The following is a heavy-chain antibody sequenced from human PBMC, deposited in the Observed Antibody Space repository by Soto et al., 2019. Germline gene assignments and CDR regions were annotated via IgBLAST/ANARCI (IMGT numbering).Heavy chain of an antibody. V-gene: IGHV4-38-2*01. J-gene: IGHJ4*01. CDR3: ARTDNVGYSPYF. D-gene: IGHD2-21*01. CDR1: GDSISSAYF. CDR2: IYHSGTT. Sequence: SETLSLTCAVSGDSISSAYFWAWIRQPPGKGLEWIGSIYHSGTTYYNPSLNSRVTISVDTSKNQFSLKLSSVTAADSAVYYCARTDNVGYSPYF.